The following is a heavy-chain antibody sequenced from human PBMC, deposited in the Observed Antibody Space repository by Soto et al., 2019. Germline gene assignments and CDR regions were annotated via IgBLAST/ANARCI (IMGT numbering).Heavy chain of an antibody. CDR3: ARDFEGGFGELLPQFDY. CDR1: GFTFSSYG. D-gene: IGHD3-10*01. CDR2: IWYDGSNK. J-gene: IGHJ4*02. Sequence: QVQLVESGGGVVQPGRSLRLSCAASGFTFSSYGMHWVRQAPGKGLEWVAVIWYDGSNKYYADSVKGRFTISRDNSKNTLYLQMNSLSAEDTAVYYCARDFEGGFGELLPQFDYWGQGTLVTVSS. V-gene: IGHV3-33*01.